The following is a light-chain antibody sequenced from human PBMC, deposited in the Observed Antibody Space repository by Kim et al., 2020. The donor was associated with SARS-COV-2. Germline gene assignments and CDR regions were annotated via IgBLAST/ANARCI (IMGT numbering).Light chain of an antibody. CDR2: RAS. CDR1: RSVLYRYDNDNQ. J-gene: IGKJ4*01. V-gene: IGKV4-1*01. Sequence: APFNAKTSRSVLYRYDNDNQLAWYQQKPGQPLKLLIYRASTRESGVPDRFSGSGSGTGFTLTISSLQAEDVAVYYCQQYYGSPLTFGGGTKVDIK. CDR3: QQYYGSPLT.